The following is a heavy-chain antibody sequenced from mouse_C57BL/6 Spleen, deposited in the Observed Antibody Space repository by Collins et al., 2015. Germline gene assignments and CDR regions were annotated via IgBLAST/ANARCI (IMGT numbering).Heavy chain of an antibody. CDR3: AREDDYDWYFDV. CDR1: GYTFTSYW. Sequence: QVQLQQPGTELVKPGASVKLSCKASGYTFTSYWIHWVKQRPGQGLEWIGNSNPSNGDTNYNEKFKSKAILTVDKSSSTAYMQLSSLTSEDSAVYFCAREDDYDWYFDVWGTGTTVTVSS. V-gene: IGHV1-53*01. CDR2: SNPSNGDT. D-gene: IGHD2-4*01. J-gene: IGHJ1*03.